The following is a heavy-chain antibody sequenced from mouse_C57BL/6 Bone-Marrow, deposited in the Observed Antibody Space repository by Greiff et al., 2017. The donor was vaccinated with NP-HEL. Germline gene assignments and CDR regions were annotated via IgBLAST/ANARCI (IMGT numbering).Heavy chain of an antibody. CDR2: ISSGGSYT. CDR1: GFTFSSYG. J-gene: IGHJ2*01. D-gene: IGHD2-5*01. CDR3: ARHYYSNDVDY. V-gene: IGHV5-6*01. Sequence: EVQVVESGGDLVKPGGSLKLSCAASGFTFSSYGMSWVRQTPDKRLEWVATISSGGSYTYYPDSVKGRFTISRDNAKNTLYLQMSSLKSEDTAMYYCARHYYSNDVDYGGRGTTLTVSS.